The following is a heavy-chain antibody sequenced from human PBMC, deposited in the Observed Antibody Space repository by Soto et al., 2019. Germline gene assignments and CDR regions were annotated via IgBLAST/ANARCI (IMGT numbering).Heavy chain of an antibody. D-gene: IGHD1-26*01. CDR3: ARAGSGGLLSTRYFDY. CDR1: GFTFSSYW. J-gene: IGHJ4*02. CDR2: INTDGSST. V-gene: IGHV3-74*01. Sequence: GGSLRLSCAASGFTFSSYWMHWVRQAPGKGLVWVSSINTDGSSTRYADSVKGRLTISRDNAKNTLYLQMNSLRVEDTAVYSCARAGSGGLLSTRYFDYWGQGTLVTVSS.